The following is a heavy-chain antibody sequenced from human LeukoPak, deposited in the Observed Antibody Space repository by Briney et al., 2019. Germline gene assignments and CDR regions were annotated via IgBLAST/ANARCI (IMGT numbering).Heavy chain of an antibody. Sequence: GGSLRLSCAASGFTVSSNYMSWVRQAPGKGLEWVSVIYSGGSTYYADSVKGRFTISRDNSKNTLYLQMNSLRAEDTAVYYCARDTLTVTTRGDAFDIWGQGTMVTVSS. CDR3: ARDTLTVTTRGDAFDI. CDR1: GFTVSSNY. J-gene: IGHJ3*02. V-gene: IGHV3-66*01. CDR2: IYSGGST. D-gene: IGHD4-17*01.